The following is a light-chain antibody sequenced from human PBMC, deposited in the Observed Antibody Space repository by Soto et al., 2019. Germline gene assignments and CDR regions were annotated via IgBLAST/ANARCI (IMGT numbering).Light chain of an antibody. V-gene: IGKV3-15*01. CDR1: ENLNTN. CDR3: QQYKNWPPWT. J-gene: IGKJ1*01. CDR2: GAY. Sequence: VMTQSPGTLSLSPGERATLSCRASENLNTNLAWYQQRPGQAPRLLIYGAYTRATGVPARFTGSGSGTDFTLTISSLQFEDFAVYFCQQYKNWPPWTFGQGTKVDIK.